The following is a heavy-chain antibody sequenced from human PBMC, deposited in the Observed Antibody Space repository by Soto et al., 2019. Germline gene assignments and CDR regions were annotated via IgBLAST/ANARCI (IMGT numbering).Heavy chain of an antibody. Sequence: QLQLQESGPGLVKPSETLSLTCTVSGGSISSSSYYWGWIRQPPGKGLEWIGSIYYSGSTYYNPSLKSRVTIYVDTSKNQFSLQLSSVTAADTAVYYCASRQWLVRVEYFQHWGQGTLVTVSS. J-gene: IGHJ1*01. V-gene: IGHV4-39*01. CDR1: GGSISSSSYY. CDR2: IYYSGST. D-gene: IGHD6-19*01. CDR3: ASRQWLVRVEYFQH.